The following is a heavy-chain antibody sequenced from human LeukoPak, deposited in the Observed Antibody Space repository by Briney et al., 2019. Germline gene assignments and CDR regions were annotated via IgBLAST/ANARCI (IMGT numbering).Heavy chain of an antibody. V-gene: IGHV4-61*02. D-gene: IGHD3-10*01. CDR3: ARARSSYWGVAN. CDR1: GGSISSGTYY. J-gene: IGHJ4*02. Sequence: SQTLSLTCTVSGGSISSGTYYWSWIRQPAGKGLEWIGRIYTSGSTNYNPSLKSRITISVDTSKNQFSLKVRSVTAADTAVYYCARARSSYWGVANWGQGTLVTVSS. CDR2: IYTSGST.